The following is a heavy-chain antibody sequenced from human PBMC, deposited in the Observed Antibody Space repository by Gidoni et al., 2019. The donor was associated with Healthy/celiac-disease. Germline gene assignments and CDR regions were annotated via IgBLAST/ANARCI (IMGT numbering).Heavy chain of an antibody. Sequence: EVQLVESGGGLVKPGGSLRLSCAASGFTFSSHSMTWVRQAPGKGLEWVSSISSSSSYIYYADSVKGRFTISRDNAKNSLYLQMNSLRAEDTAVYYCARDFIVPAAIYREDAFRYYYYGMDVWGQGTTVTVSS. CDR1: GFTFSSHS. J-gene: IGHJ6*02. CDR2: ISSSSSYI. CDR3: ARDFIVPAAIYREDAFRYYYYGMDV. D-gene: IGHD2-2*01. V-gene: IGHV3-21*01.